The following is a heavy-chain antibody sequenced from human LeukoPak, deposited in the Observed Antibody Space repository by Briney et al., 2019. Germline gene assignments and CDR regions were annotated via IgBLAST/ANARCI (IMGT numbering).Heavy chain of an antibody. V-gene: IGHV3-21*01. CDR3: ARAGTYYYDSSGYYEPPHFDY. CDR2: ISSSSSYI. J-gene: IGHJ4*02. Sequence: PGGSLRLSCAASGFTFSSYAMSWVRQAPGKGLEWVSSISSSSSYIYYADSVKGRFTISRDNAKNSLYLQTNSLRVEDTAVYYCARAGTYYYDSSGYYEPPHFDYWGQGTLVTVSS. CDR1: GFTFSSYA. D-gene: IGHD3-22*01.